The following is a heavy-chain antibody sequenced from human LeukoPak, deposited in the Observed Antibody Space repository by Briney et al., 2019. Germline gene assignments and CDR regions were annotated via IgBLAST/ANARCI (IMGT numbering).Heavy chain of an antibody. Sequence: GGSLRLSCAASGFTFSSYGMHWVRQAPGKGLEWVAVISYDGSDKYYADSVKGRFTISRDNTKNSLYLQMNSLRVDDTAVYYCTRGFDIYDYWGQGTVVTVSS. CDR3: TRGFDIYDY. CDR1: GFTFSSYG. CDR2: ISYDGSDK. V-gene: IGHV3-30*03. J-gene: IGHJ4*02. D-gene: IGHD3-9*01.